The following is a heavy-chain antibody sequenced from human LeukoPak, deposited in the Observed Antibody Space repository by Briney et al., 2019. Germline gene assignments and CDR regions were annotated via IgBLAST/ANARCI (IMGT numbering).Heavy chain of an antibody. D-gene: IGHD3-10*01. Sequence: GGSLRLSCAASVFTFSSYSMNWVRQAPGKGREWVSSISGSSSYIYYADAVRGRFTISRDNAKNSLYLQLNSLRAEDAAVYYCARPLKYYYGSETYFWFDPWGQGTLVTVSS. V-gene: IGHV3-21*01. J-gene: IGHJ5*02. CDR1: VFTFSSYS. CDR2: ISGSSSYI. CDR3: ARPLKYYYGSETYFWFDP.